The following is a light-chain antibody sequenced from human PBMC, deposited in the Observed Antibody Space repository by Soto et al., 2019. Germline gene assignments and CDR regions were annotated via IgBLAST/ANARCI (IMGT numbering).Light chain of an antibody. J-gene: IGKJ1*01. CDR3: QQYGSXPRT. CDR1: QSVSSSY. Sequence: EIVLTQSPGTLSLSPGEIATLSGRAIQSVSSSYLAWYQQKPGQAPRLLIYCASSSATGITDRFSGSGSGTDFTLTISRLEPEDFAVYYFQQYGSXPRTCGQGTKV. V-gene: IGKV3-20*01. CDR2: CAS.